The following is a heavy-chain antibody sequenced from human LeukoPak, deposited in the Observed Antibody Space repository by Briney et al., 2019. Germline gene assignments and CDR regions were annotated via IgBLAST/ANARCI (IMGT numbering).Heavy chain of an antibody. D-gene: IGHD2-15*01. CDR2: INPNSGGT. V-gene: IGHV1-2*02. CDR3: ARGSMVVAVNLDY. CDR1: GYTFTGYY. Sequence: ASVKVSCKASGYTFTGYYVHWVRQAPGQGLEWMGWINPNSGGTNYAQKSQGRVTMTRDTSISTAYMGLSRLRSDDTAVYYCARGSMVVAVNLDYWGQGTLVTVSS. J-gene: IGHJ4*02.